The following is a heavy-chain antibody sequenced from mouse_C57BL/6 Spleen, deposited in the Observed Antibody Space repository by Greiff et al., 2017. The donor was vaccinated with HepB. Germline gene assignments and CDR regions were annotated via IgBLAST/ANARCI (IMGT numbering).Heavy chain of an antibody. D-gene: IGHD3-3*01. V-gene: IGHV5-6*01. CDR3: ARHGDFPFAY. Sequence: VQLKESGGDLVKPGGSLKLSCAASGFTFSSYGMSWVRQTPDKRLEWVATISSGGSYTYYPDSVKGRFTISRDNAKNTLYLQMSSLKSEDTAMYYCARHGDFPFAYWGQGTLVTVSA. CDR2: ISSGGSYT. J-gene: IGHJ3*01. CDR1: GFTFSSYG.